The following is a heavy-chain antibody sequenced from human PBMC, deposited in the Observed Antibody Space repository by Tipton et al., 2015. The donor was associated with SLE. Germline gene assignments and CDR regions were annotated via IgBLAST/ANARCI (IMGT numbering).Heavy chain of an antibody. J-gene: IGHJ5*02. CDR3: ARGGALLLWFGESNWFDP. V-gene: IGHV4-34*01. Sequence: LRLSCSVSGLRFREAYMSWIRQPPGKGLEWIGEINHSGSTNYNPSLKSRVTISVDTSKNQFSLQLSSVTAADTAVYYCARGGALLLWFGESNWFDPWGQGTLVTVSS. CDR2: INHSGST. CDR1: GLRFREAY. D-gene: IGHD3-10*01.